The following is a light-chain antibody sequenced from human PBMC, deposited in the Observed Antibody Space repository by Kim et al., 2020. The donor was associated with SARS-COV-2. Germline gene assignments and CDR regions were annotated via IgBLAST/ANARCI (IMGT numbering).Light chain of an antibody. CDR2: DAS. J-gene: IGKJ2*01. CDR3: QQYEDLPYS. V-gene: IGKV1-33*01. CDR1: QDINNY. Sequence: SAAVGDRVTITCQASQDINNYLNWYQQKPGKAPKLLIYDASILHTEVPSRFSGSGSGTDFTFTISSLQPEDIATYFCQQYEDLPYSFGQGTKLEI.